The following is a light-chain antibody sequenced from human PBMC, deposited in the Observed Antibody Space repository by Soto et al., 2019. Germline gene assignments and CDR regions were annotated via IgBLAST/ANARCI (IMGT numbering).Light chain of an antibody. Sequence: QSVLTQPPSVSGAPGQRVTISCTGSSSNIGAGYDIHWYQQLPETAPKLLIYGNNNRPSGVPDRFSGSKSGTSASLAITGLQAEDEADNYCQSYDSSLSSVVFGGGTKLTV. J-gene: IGLJ2*01. V-gene: IGLV1-40*01. CDR3: QSYDSSLSSVV. CDR2: GNN. CDR1: SSNIGAGYD.